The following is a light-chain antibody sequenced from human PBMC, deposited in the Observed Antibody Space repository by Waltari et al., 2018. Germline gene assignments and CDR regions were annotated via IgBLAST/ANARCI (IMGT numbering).Light chain of an antibody. Sequence: QSALPQPPSASGSPGQSVTISCTGSSSDVGTYNFVSWYQQHPGKAPKLMIYEVTKRPSGVPDRFSGSKSGNTASLSVSGLQAEDEADYYCTSYAGSDKLLFGGGTKLTVL. J-gene: IGLJ3*02. CDR2: EVT. CDR1: SSDVGTYNF. V-gene: IGLV2-8*01. CDR3: TSYAGSDKLL.